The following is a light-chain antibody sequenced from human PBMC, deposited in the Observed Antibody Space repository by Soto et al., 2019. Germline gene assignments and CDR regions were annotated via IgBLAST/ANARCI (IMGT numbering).Light chain of an antibody. J-gene: IGLJ2*01. CDR3: GTWDSSLSAVV. Sequence: QSVLTQPPSVSAAPGQKVTISCSGSSSNIGNNYVSWYQQLPGTAPKLLIYDNTKRPSGIPDRFSCAKSGTSATLGITGLQTGDDADYYCGTWDSSLSAVVFGGGTKLTVL. CDR2: DNT. CDR1: SSNIGNNY. V-gene: IGLV1-51*01.